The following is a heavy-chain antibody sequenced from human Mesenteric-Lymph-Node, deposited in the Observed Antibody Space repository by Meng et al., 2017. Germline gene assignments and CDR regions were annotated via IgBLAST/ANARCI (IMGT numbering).Heavy chain of an antibody. Sequence: GGSLRLSCAASGFTFSTYSTSWVRQAPGKGLEWVSSISPGGHYTYYADSVKGRFTISRDNANNSLSLEMNSLRGEDTAVYYCARTHGWELRDYNWFDPWGQGTLVTVSS. CDR3: ARTHGWELRDYNWFDP. J-gene: IGHJ5*02. D-gene: IGHD1-26*01. V-gene: IGHV3-21*01. CDR1: GFTFSTYS. CDR2: ISPGGHYT.